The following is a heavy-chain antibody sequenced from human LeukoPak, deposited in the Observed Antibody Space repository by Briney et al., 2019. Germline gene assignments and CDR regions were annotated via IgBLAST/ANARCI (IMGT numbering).Heavy chain of an antibody. CDR3: ARSWIQLWLGYYYDSRGYSGLDY. V-gene: IGHV1-2*02. J-gene: IGHJ4*02. CDR2: INPNIGGT. CDR1: GYTFTGYY. D-gene: IGHD3-22*01. Sequence: ASVKVSCTASGYTFTGYYMHWVRQAPGQGLEWVGWINPNIGGTNYAQKFQGSVTITRDTSIRTAYMELRRLRSDDTAVYYCARSWIQLWLGYYYDSRGYSGLDYWGQGTMVTVSS.